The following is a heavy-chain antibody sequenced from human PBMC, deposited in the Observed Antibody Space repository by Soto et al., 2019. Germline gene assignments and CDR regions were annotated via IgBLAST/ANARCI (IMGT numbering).Heavy chain of an antibody. J-gene: IGHJ4*02. CDR1: GFTYSNYG. D-gene: IGHD2-21*01. CDR2: IWYDGNNK. CDR3: ARGLHSLFDY. V-gene: IGHV3-33*01. Sequence: QVQLVESGGGVVQPGGSLRLSCAASGFTYSNYGMHWVRQAPGKGLEWVAVIWYDGNNKYYADSVKGRFTIPRDNSNNTLYVQMTSLRAEDTAMYYCARGLHSLFDYWGQGTLVTVSS.